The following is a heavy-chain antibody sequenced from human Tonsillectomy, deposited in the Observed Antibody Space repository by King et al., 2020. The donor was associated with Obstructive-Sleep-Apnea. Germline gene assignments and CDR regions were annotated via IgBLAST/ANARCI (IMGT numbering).Heavy chain of an antibody. J-gene: IGHJ6*02. CDR1: GFTFSSYG. Sequence: VQLVESGGGVVQPGRSLRLSCAASGFTFSSYGMHWVRRAPGKGLEWVAVISYDGSNKYYADSVKGRFTISRDNSKNTLYLQMNRLRAEDTAVYYCAKDVYSGSYIYYYYGMDVWGQGTTVTVSS. V-gene: IGHV3-30*18. CDR2: ISYDGSNK. CDR3: AKDVYSGSYIYYYYGMDV. D-gene: IGHD1-26*01.